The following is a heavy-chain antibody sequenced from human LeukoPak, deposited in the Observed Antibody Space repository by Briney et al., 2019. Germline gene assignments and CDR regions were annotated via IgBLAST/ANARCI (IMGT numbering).Heavy chain of an antibody. CDR1: GGSISSYY. D-gene: IGHD3-9*01. CDR2: IYYSGST. J-gene: IGHJ6*03. CDR3: ARSPIHYYYYMDV. Sequence: SETLSLTCTVSGGSISSYYWGWIRQPPGKGLEWIGSIYYSGSTYYNPSLKSRVTISVDTSKNQFSLKLSSVTAADTAVYYCARSPIHYYYYMDVWGKGTTVTVSS. V-gene: IGHV4-39*01.